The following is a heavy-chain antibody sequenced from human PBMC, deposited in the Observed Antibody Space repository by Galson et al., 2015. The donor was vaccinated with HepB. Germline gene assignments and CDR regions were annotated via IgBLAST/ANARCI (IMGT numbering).Heavy chain of an antibody. J-gene: IGHJ4*02. V-gene: IGHV1-18*04. CDR3: ARDRDIAAKGDFDY. CDR1: GYTFTSYG. Sequence: SVKVSCKASGYTFTSYGISWVRQAPGQGLEWMGWISAYNGNTNYAQKLQGRVTMTTDTSTSTAYMELRSLRSDDTAVYYCARDRDIAAKGDFDYWGQGTLVTVSS. D-gene: IGHD6-6*01. CDR2: ISAYNGNT.